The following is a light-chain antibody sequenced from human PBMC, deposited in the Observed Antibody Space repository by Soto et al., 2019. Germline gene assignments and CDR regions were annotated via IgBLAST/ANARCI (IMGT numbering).Light chain of an antibody. CDR3: QQYGSSPIT. CDR2: GAS. J-gene: IGKJ5*01. V-gene: IGKV3-20*01. Sequence: ENVLTQSPGTLSLSPGERATLSCRASQTVISTYLAWYQQKPGQAPRLLIYGASSRATGIPDRFSGTVSGTDFTLTISRLEPEDFAVYYCQQYGSSPITFGQGTRLEIK. CDR1: QTVISTY.